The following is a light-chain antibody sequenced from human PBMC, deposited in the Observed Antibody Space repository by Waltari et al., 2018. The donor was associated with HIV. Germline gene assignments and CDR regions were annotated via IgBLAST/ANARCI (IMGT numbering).Light chain of an antibody. CDR2: GAS. CDR3: QQYNYKPPYT. CDR1: KTIVNN. Sequence: EIVMTQSPATLSVSPGEGVILSCRASKTIVNNLVSYQQQPAHAARLLIYGASARAAGGPARFTGSGSGTAFTLTISSLQSEDFAVYYFQQYNYKPPYTFGQGTRLEIK. V-gene: IGKV3-15*01. J-gene: IGKJ2*01.